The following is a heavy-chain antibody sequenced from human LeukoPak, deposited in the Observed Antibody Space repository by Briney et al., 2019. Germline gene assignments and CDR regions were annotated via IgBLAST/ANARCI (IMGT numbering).Heavy chain of an antibody. CDR3: AREHRIQIYFLEQQNWFFDL. CDR2: IHNSGDT. V-gene: IGHV4-59*01. J-gene: IGHJ2*01. D-gene: IGHD1/OR15-1a*01. CDR1: GGSLRNYY. Sequence: SETLSLTCSVSGGSLRNYYWSWIRQPPGQGLEWIGSIHNSGDTNYNPSLKSRVTMSMDTSKNQFSLRLTSVTAADTAVYYCAREHRIQIYFLEQQNWFFDLWGRGTLVTVSS.